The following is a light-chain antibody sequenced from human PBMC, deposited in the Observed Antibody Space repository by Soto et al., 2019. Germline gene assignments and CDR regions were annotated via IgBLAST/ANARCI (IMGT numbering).Light chain of an antibody. CDR3: QQYYSTPLT. Sequence: IVITHSPDSLSVSLGDMSTINRKSNPSVLYSSNNKNYLAWYQQKPGQPPKLLIYWASTRESGVPDRFSGSGSGTDFTLTISSLQAEDVAVYYCQQYYSTPLTFGQGTKVDIK. J-gene: IGKJ1*01. CDR1: PSVLYSSNNKNY. V-gene: IGKV4-1*01. CDR2: WAS.